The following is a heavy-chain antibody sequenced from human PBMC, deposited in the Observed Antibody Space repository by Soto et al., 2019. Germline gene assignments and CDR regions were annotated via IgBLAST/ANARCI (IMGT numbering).Heavy chain of an antibody. CDR1: GGSISSYY. CDR2: IYTSGST. D-gene: IGHD6-13*01. CDR3: ARDSGIAAAGRWFDP. Sequence: SETLSLTCTVSGGSISSYYRSWIRQPAGKGLEWIGRIYTSGSTNYNPSLKSRVTMSVDTSKNQFSLKLSSVTAADTAVYYCARDSGIAAAGRWFDPWGQGTLVTVSS. J-gene: IGHJ5*02. V-gene: IGHV4-4*07.